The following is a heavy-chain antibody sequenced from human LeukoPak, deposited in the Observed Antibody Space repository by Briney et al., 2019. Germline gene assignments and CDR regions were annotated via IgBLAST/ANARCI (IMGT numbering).Heavy chain of an antibody. D-gene: IGHD3-16*01. V-gene: IGHV4-39*01. CDR1: GGSISSSSYY. CDR2: IYYSGST. Sequence: SETLSLTCTVSGGSISSSSYYWGWIRQPPGKGLEWIGSIYYSGSTYYNPSLKSRVTISVDTSKNQFSLKLSSVTAADTAVYYCARMVGIRGETDYWGQGTLVTVSS. J-gene: IGHJ4*02. CDR3: ARMVGIRGETDY.